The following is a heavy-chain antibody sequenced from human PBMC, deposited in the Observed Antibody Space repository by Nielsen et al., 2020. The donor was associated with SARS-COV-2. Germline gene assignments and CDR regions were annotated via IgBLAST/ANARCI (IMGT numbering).Heavy chain of an antibody. CDR1: GYTFSGYI. CDR2: INTNTGNP. CDR3: AIPHISGDSAFDY. V-gene: IGHV7-4-1*02. J-gene: IGHJ4*02. Sequence: ASVKVSCKASGYTFSGYIINWVRQAPGQGLEWMGWINTNTGNPKYAQGFTGRFVFSLDTSVSTAYLQISTLRAEDTAVYYCAIPHISGDSAFDYWGQGTLVTVSP. D-gene: IGHD2-21*01.